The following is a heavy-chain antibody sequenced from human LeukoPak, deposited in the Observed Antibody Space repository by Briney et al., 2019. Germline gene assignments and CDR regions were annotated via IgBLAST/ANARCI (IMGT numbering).Heavy chain of an antibody. Sequence: ASVKVSCKASGYTFTSYYINWVRQATGQGLEWMGRMNPNSGNTGYAQKFQGRVTMTRNTSISTAYMELSSLRSEDTAVYYCAIEPDPRSSSWQFVQKTLDVWGQGTTVPVSS. V-gene: IGHV1-8*01. CDR1: GYTFTSYY. J-gene: IGHJ6*02. CDR3: AIEPDPRSSSWQFVQKTLDV. CDR2: MNPNSGNT. D-gene: IGHD6-13*01.